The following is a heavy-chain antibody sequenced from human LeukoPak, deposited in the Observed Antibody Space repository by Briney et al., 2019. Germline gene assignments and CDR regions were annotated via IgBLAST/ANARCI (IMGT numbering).Heavy chain of an antibody. CDR2: IYYSGST. V-gene: IGHV4-39*01. CDR3: ARQVRDFDWLSPYYFDY. Sequence: SETLSLTCTVSGGSISSSSYYWGWIRQPPGKGLEWIGSIYYSGSTYYNPSLKSRVTISVDTSKNQFSLQLSSVTAADTAVYYCARQVRDFDWLSPYYFDYWGQGTLVTVSP. CDR1: GGSISSSSYY. J-gene: IGHJ4*02. D-gene: IGHD3-9*01.